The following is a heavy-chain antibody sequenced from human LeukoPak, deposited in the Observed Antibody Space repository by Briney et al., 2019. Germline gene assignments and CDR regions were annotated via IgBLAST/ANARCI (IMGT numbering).Heavy chain of an antibody. J-gene: IGHJ4*02. CDR2: ISGFGDDI. CDR3: ALRSGENSGPLNR. D-gene: IGHD2-15*01. CDR1: GFTFTNYA. Sequence: GGSLRLSCVASGFTFTNYAMNWVRQAPGMGLEWVSTISGFGDDIYHADSVKGRFTISRHNSKNTLYLHMKSLRGEYADIYSSALRSGENSGPLNRWGQGTLVTVSS. V-gene: IGHV3-23*01.